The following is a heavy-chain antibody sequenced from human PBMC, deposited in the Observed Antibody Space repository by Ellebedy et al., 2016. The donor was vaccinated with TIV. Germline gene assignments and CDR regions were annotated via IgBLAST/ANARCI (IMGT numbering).Heavy chain of an antibody. D-gene: IGHD3-3*02. CDR2: ISGSGGST. V-gene: IGHV3-23*01. CDR1: GFTFSSYA. J-gene: IGHJ4*02. CDR3: ARALHFWSGYYPPDY. Sequence: GGSLRLSCAASGFTFSSYAMSWVRQAPGKGLEWVSAISGSGGSTYYADSVKGRFTISRDNAKNSLYLQMNSLRAEDTAVYYCARALHFWSGYYPPDYWGQGTLVTVSS.